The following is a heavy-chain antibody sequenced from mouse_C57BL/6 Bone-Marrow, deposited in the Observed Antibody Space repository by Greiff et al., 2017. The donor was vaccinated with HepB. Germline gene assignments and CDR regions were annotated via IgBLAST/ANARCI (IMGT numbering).Heavy chain of an antibody. V-gene: IGHV5-17*01. CDR1: GFTFSDYG. D-gene: IGHD1-1*01. CDR3: AREGPITTVVADY. J-gene: IGHJ2*01. CDR2: ISSGSSTI. Sequence: EVKLVESGGGLVKPGGSLKLSCAASGFTFSDYGMHWVRQAPEKGLEWVAYISSGSSTIYYADTVKGRFTISRDNAKNTLFLQMTSLRSEDTAMYYCAREGPITTVVADYWGQGTTLTVSS.